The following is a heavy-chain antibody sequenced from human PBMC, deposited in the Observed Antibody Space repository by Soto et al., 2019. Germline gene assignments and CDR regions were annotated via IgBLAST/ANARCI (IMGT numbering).Heavy chain of an antibody. D-gene: IGHD5-18*01. CDR1: GYTFTSYG. V-gene: IGHV1-18*01. Sequence: ASVKVSCKASGYTFTSYGISWVRQAPGQGLEWMGWISAYNGNTQYAQKFRGRVTMTTDTSTTTVYMELTNLRSDDTAVYYCGRCIQGDYYYGMAVWGQGTTVTVSS. CDR2: ISAYNGNT. CDR3: GRCIQGDYYYGMAV. J-gene: IGHJ6*02.